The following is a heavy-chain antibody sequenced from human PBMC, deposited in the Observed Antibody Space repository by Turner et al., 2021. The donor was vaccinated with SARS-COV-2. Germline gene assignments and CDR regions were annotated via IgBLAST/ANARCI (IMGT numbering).Heavy chain of an antibody. J-gene: IGHJ5*02. Sequence: QVQLVESGGGVVQPGRSLRLSSAASGFTFSRYGMHWVRQAPGKGLEWVAVISYDGSKKYYGDSVKGRFTISRDNSKNTVYLQMNSLRAEDTAVYYCAKDLGQLDWFDPWGQGTLVTVSS. D-gene: IGHD6-6*01. CDR2: ISYDGSKK. V-gene: IGHV3-30*18. CDR3: AKDLGQLDWFDP. CDR1: GFTFSRYG.